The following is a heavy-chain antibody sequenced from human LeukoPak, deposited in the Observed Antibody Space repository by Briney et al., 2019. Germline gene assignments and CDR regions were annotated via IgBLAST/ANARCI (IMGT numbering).Heavy chain of an antibody. V-gene: IGHV4-59*01. CDR1: GGSISSYY. Sequence: SETLSLTCTVSGGSISSYYWSWIRQPPGEGLEWIGYIYYSGSTNYNPSLKSRVTISVDTSKNQFSLKLSSVTAADTAVYYCARRAHYYYYYYMDVWGKGTTVTVSS. CDR3: ARRAHYYYYYYMDV. J-gene: IGHJ6*03. CDR2: IYYSGST.